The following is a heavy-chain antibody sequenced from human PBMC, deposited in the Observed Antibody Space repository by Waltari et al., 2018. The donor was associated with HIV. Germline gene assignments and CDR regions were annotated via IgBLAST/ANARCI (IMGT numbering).Heavy chain of an antibody. CDR1: GGSITSSSSY. J-gene: IGHJ4*02. V-gene: IGHV4-39*01. CDR3: AIMLSYYNPRPNRYFDY. CDR2: IYYSGNT. D-gene: IGHD2-8*01. Sequence: QVQLRESGPGLVKPSETLSLTCTVSGGSITSSSSYWGWIRQPPGKGLEWIGSIYYSGNTYYKSSLKSRVAISVDTSKNQFSLKLSSVTAADTAVYYCAIMLSYYNPRPNRYFDYWGQGTLVTVSS.